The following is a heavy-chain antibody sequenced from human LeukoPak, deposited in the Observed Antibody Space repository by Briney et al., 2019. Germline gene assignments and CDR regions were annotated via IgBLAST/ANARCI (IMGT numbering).Heavy chain of an antibody. Sequence: TSETLSLTCTVSGGSISSGGYYWIWIRQHPGKGLEWIVYFYYSGSTYYNPCLKSRVTISVDTSKNQCCWKLSSVTAAETAVYYCARYRNYGDYSGFDYWGQGTLVTVSS. CDR1: GGSISSGGYY. CDR2: FYYSGST. J-gene: IGHJ4*02. CDR3: ARYRNYGDYSGFDY. V-gene: IGHV4-31*03. D-gene: IGHD4-17*01.